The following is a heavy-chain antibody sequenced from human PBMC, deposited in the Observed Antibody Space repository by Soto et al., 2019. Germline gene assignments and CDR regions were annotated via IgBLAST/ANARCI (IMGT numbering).Heavy chain of an antibody. Sequence: QVEVVQSGAEVKKPGASVKVSCGTSGYTFSSYGTNWVRQAPGHGLEWMGWINNYSGNTKYAQRFQGRITMSTDTSTSTAYMEVRSLTYDDTAVYYSARTYYYGSGTHYRFDPWGQGTLVTVSS. V-gene: IGHV1-18*01. CDR1: GYTFSSYG. D-gene: IGHD3-10*01. CDR3: ARTYYYGSGTHYRFDP. CDR2: INNYSGNT. J-gene: IGHJ5*02.